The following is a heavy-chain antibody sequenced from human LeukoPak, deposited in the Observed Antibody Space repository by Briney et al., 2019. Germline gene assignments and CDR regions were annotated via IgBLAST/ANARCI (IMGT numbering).Heavy chain of an antibody. CDR1: GFTFSSYS. V-gene: IGHV3-48*01. J-gene: IGHJ4*02. D-gene: IGHD6-19*01. Sequence: GGSLRLSCAASGFTFSSYSMNWVRQAPGKGLEWVSYISSSSSTIYYADSVKGRFTISRDNAKNSLYLQMNSLRAEDTAVYYCAKFGSSSGWYWVRTGWDFDCWGQGTLVTVSS. CDR3: AKFGSSSGWYWVRTGWDFDC. CDR2: ISSSSSTI.